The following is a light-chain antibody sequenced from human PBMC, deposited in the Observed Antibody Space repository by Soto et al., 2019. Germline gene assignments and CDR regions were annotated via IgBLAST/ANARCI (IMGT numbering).Light chain of an antibody. CDR1: QSVSNY. J-gene: IGKJ5*01. V-gene: IGKV3-11*01. CDR3: QQRSNWPPFT. Sequence: EIVLKQSPSTLSLSTGERATLSCRASQSVSNYLAWYQQKPGQAPRLLIYDASNRATDIPARFSGSGSGTDFTLTISSLEPEDFAVYYCQQRSNWPPFTFGQGTRLEIK. CDR2: DAS.